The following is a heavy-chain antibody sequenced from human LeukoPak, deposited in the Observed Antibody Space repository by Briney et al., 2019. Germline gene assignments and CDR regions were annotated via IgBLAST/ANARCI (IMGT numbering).Heavy chain of an antibody. CDR2: IWFDGSYE. V-gene: IGHV3-33*06. J-gene: IGHJ6*02. D-gene: IGHD3-10*01. CDR3: AKDRSVAYGSGHRDLYYYGMDV. Sequence: HSGGSLRLSCVASGFTFNKYGVHWVRQAPGKGLEWVAVIWFDGSYEYYGDSVKGRLAISRDNAKNTVNLQMNSLRAEDTAVYYCAKDRSVAYGSGHRDLYYYGMDVWGQGTTVTVSS. CDR1: GFTFNKYG.